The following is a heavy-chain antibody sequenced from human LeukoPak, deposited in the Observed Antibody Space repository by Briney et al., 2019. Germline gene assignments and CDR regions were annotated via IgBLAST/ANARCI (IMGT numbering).Heavy chain of an antibody. D-gene: IGHD2-2*01. V-gene: IGHV3-23*01. CDR1: GITFTNYA. CDR3: AKDRAALPVTTYNFDF. J-gene: IGHJ4*02. Sequence: GESLRLSCAASGITFTNYAMNWVRQAPGKGLEWVSVISGSGAGTYYADSVRGRFTISRDNSKNTLYLQMNNLRAEDTAVYYYAKDRAALPVTTYNFDFWGQGTLVTVSS. CDR2: ISGSGAGT.